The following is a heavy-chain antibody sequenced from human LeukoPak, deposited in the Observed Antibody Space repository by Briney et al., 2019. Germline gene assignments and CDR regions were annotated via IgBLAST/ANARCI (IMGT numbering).Heavy chain of an antibody. CDR3: AKTTRPTTTLDAFDI. CDR2: ISGSGGST. Sequence: PGGSLRLSCAASGFTFSSYAMRWLPQAPGKALEWVSGISGSGGSTYYADSVKGRFTISRDNSKNTLYLQMNSLRAEDTAVYYCAKTTRPTTTLDAFDIWGQGTMVTVSS. D-gene: IGHD4-11*01. V-gene: IGHV3-23*01. J-gene: IGHJ3*02. CDR1: GFTFSSYA.